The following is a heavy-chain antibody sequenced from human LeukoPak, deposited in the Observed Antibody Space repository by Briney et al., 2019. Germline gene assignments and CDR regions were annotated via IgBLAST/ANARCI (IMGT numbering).Heavy chain of an antibody. J-gene: IGHJ4*02. V-gene: IGHV3-21*01. CDR1: GFNFKKYS. D-gene: IGHD3-22*01. CDR3: ATAYYYDESGLFWDRPFEY. Sequence: GGSLRLSCAASGFNFKKYSLNWIRQAPGKGMEWVSSIRRSGSHIYYADSVKSRFSISRDNAKTSLYLQLNSLRAEDTAVYFCATAYYYDESGLFWDRPFEYWGQGTLVTVSS. CDR2: IRRSGSHI.